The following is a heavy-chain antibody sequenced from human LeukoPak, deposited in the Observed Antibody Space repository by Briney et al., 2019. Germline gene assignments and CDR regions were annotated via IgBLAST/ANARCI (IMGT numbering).Heavy chain of an antibody. J-gene: IGHJ4*02. Sequence: GGSLRLSCAASGFSFRRDLMHWVRQALGKRPAWVSRISDDGSITTYADSVQGRFSISRDYAKSTVFLQMNSLRGEYTAGKCCVRRYYEYNVYDRHFDFWGQGILVTVSS. V-gene: IGHV3-74*03. CDR2: ISDDGSIT. D-gene: IGHD5/OR15-5a*01. CDR1: GFSFRRDL. CDR3: VRRYYEYNVYDRHFDF.